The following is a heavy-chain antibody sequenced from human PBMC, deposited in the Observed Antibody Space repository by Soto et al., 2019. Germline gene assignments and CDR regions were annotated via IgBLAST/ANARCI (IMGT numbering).Heavy chain of an antibody. J-gene: IGHJ6*03. CDR2: ISAYNGNT. Sequence: QVQLVQSGAEVKKPGASVKVSCKASGYTFTSYGISWVRQAPGQGLEWMGWISAYNGNTNYAQKLQGRVTMTTDTSTSTAYMELRSLRSDDTAVYYCERRRQGIAARGGYYYYYMDVWGKGTTVTVSS. CDR3: ERRRQGIAARGGYYYYYMDV. CDR1: GYTFTSYG. V-gene: IGHV1-18*01. D-gene: IGHD6-25*01.